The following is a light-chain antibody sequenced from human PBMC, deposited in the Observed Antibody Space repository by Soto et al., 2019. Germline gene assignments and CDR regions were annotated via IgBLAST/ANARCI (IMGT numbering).Light chain of an antibody. J-gene: IGKJ3*01. Sequence: ETVMTQSPATLSVSPGERATLSCRASQSVSSNLAWYQQKPGQAPRLLIYGASTRATGIPARFSGSGSGTEFTLTISSLQSEDFAVYYCQQYNNWPGAFGPGTKVYIK. V-gene: IGKV3-15*01. CDR2: GAS. CDR3: QQYNNWPGA. CDR1: QSVSSN.